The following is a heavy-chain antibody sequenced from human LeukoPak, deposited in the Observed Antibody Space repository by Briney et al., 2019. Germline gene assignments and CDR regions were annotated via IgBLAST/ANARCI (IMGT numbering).Heavy chain of an antibody. Sequence: ASVKVSCKASGYTFTSYDINWVRQATGQGLEWMGWMNPNSGNTGYAQKFQGRVTITRNTSISTAYMELSSLRSEDTAVYYCARGDSGYRPFDYWGQGTLVTVSS. CDR1: GYTFTSYD. CDR3: ARGDSGYRPFDY. V-gene: IGHV1-8*03. J-gene: IGHJ4*02. D-gene: IGHD5-12*01. CDR2: MNPNSGNT.